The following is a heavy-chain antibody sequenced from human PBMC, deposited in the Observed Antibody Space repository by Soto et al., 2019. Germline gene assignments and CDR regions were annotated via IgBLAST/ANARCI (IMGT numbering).Heavy chain of an antibody. Sequence: QVQLVQSGAEVKKPGSSVKVSCKASGGTFSNYVVNWVRQAPGQGLEWMGRIIPISGAANYAQKFQGRVTITADKSTSTSYMELSRLRSEDTAMYYCARDMTRTVVPYFDFWGQGTLVTVSS. J-gene: IGHJ4*02. V-gene: IGHV1-69*06. CDR1: GGTFSNYV. CDR2: IIPISGAA. CDR3: ARDMTRTVVPYFDF. D-gene: IGHD1-7*01.